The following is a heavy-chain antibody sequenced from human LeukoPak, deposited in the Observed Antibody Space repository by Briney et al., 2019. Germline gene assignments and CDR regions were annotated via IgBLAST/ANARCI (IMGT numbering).Heavy chain of an antibody. D-gene: IGHD6-19*01. V-gene: IGHV3-30*02. CDR1: GFTFSSYG. CDR2: IRYDGSNK. Sequence: GGSLRLSCAASGFTFSSYGMHWVRQAPGKGLEWVAFIRYDGSNKYYADSVKGRFTISRDNAKNSLYLQMNSLRAEDTAVYYCARDMYSSGWYEEVYFDYWGQGTLVTVSS. CDR3: ARDMYSSGWYEEVYFDY. J-gene: IGHJ4*02.